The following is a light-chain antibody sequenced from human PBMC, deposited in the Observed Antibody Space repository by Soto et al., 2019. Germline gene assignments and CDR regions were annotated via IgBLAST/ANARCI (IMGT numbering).Light chain of an antibody. CDR1: QSVSSSY. J-gene: IGKJ1*01. V-gene: IGKV3-20*01. Sequence: EIVLTQSPGTLSLSPGERATLSCRASQSVSSSYLAWYQQKPGQAPRLLIYGASARATGIPARFSGSGSGTDSTLTISRLEPEDFAVYYCQQYGSSPQTFGQGTKVDIK. CDR3: QQYGSSPQT. CDR2: GAS.